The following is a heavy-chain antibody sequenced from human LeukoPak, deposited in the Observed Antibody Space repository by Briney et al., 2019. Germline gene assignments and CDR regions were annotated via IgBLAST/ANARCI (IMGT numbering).Heavy chain of an antibody. Sequence: SETLSLTCTVSGGSISSYYWSWIRQPPGKGLEWIGYIYYSGSTNYNPSLKSRVTISVDTSKNQFSLKLSSVTAADTAVYYCAREGGGIAAAGNGENWFDPWGQGTLVTVSS. CDR2: IYYSGST. J-gene: IGHJ5*02. CDR3: AREGGGIAAAGNGENWFDP. D-gene: IGHD6-13*01. CDR1: GGSISSYY. V-gene: IGHV4-59*12.